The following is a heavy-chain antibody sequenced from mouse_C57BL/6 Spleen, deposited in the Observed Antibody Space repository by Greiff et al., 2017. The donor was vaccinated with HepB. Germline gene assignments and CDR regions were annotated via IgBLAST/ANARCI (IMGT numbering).Heavy chain of an antibody. Sequence: EVKVEESGGGLVKPGGSLKLSCAASGFTFSDYGMHWVRQAPEKGLEWVAYISSGSSTIYYADTVKGRFTISRDNAKNTLFLQMTSLRSEDTAMYYCARTGYGSSYRWYFDVWGTGTTVTVSS. CDR1: GFTFSDYG. CDR2: ISSGSSTI. J-gene: IGHJ1*03. V-gene: IGHV5-17*01. D-gene: IGHD1-1*01. CDR3: ARTGYGSSYRWYFDV.